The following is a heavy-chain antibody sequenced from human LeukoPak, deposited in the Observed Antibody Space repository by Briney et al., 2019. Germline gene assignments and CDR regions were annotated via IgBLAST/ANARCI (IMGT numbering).Heavy chain of an antibody. J-gene: IGHJ5*02. D-gene: IGHD3-3*01. Sequence: PSETLSLTCTVSGGSISSYYWSWIRQPPGKGLEWIGEINHSGSTNYNPSLKRRVTISVDTSKNQFSLKLSSVTAADTAVYYCARGKGFGLRFLEWLSTANWFDPWGQGTLVTVSS. CDR2: INHSGST. CDR1: GGSISSYY. V-gene: IGHV4-34*01. CDR3: ARGKGFGLRFLEWLSTANWFDP.